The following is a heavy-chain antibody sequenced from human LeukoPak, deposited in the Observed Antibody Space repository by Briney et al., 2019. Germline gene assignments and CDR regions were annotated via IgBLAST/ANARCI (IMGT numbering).Heavy chain of an antibody. CDR3: ARLSGRILIWPQPFGDGMDV. D-gene: IGHD5-18*01. J-gene: IGHJ6*02. CDR1: GSTFSSYA. V-gene: IGHV3-23*01. Sequence: PGGSLRLSCVASGSTFSSYAMSWVRQAPGKGLELVSAISGSGGSTYYADSVKGRFTISRDNSKNTQYLQMNRLRVENPAVYYCARLSGRILIWPQPFGDGMDVWGQGTTVTVSS. CDR2: ISGSGGST.